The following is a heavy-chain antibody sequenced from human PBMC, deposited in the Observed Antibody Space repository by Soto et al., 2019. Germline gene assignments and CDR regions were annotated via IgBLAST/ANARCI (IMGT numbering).Heavy chain of an antibody. CDR1: GGTFSSYA. Sequence: SVKVSCKASGGTFSSYAISWVRQAPGQGLEWMGGIIPIFGTANYAQKFQGRVTITADKSTSTAYMELSSLRSEDTAVYYCATGRVTDYDFWSGYFKKTKYSYYGMDVWGQGXTVTV. CDR2: IIPIFGTA. V-gene: IGHV1-69*06. CDR3: ATGRVTDYDFWSGYFKKTKYSYYGMDV. D-gene: IGHD3-3*01. J-gene: IGHJ6*02.